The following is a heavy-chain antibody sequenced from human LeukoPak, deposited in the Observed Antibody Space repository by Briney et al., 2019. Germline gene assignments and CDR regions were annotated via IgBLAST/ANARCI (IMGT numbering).Heavy chain of an antibody. CDR2: IYYSGST. CDR1: GGSVSSYY. Sequence: TSETLSLTCTVSGGSVSSYYWSWIRQPPGKGLEWIGYIYYSGSTNYNPSLKSRVTISVDTSKNQFSLKLSSVTAADTAVYYCARGDSQYSSGWWGKFWGQGTLVTVSS. D-gene: IGHD6-19*01. CDR3: ARGDSQYSSGWWGKF. V-gene: IGHV4-59*02. J-gene: IGHJ4*02.